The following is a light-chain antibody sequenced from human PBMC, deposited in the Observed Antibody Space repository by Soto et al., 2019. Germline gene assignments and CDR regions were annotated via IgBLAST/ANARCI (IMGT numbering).Light chain of an antibody. CDR3: QQRSNWPVT. CDR1: QSVSSY. CDR2: DAS. J-gene: IGKJ1*01. V-gene: IGKV3-11*01. Sequence: EIVLTQSPGTLSLSPGERATLSCRASQSVSSYLAWYQQKPGQAPRLLIYDASTRATGISARFSGSGSGTDFTLTIGSLEPEDFAVYYCQQRSNWPVTFGQGTKVDIK.